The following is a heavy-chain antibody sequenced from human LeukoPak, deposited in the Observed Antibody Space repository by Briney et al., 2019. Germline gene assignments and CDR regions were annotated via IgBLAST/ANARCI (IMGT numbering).Heavy chain of an antibody. CDR1: GYTFTGYY. CDR3: ARGTTVRGGLLGDWFDP. Sequence: ASVKVSCKASGYTFTGYYMHWVRQAPGQGLEWMGRINPNSGGTNYAQKFQGRVTMTRDTSISTAYMELSRLRSDDTAVYYCARGTTVRGGLLGDWFDPWGQGTLVTVSS. D-gene: IGHD3-10*01. J-gene: IGHJ5*02. CDR2: INPNSGGT. V-gene: IGHV1-2*06.